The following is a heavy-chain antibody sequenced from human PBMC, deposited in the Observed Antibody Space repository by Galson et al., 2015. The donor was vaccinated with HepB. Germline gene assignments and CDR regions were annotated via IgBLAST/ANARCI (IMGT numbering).Heavy chain of an antibody. CDR2: IDWDDDK. CDR3: AWRFRRGGEDY. V-gene: IGHV2-70*01. D-gene: IGHD3-10*01. CDR1: GFSLRTSGVG. J-gene: IGHJ4*02. Sequence: PALVKPTQTLTLTCTFSGFSLRTSGVGVGWIRQPPGKALEWLALIDWDDDKYYSTSLKTRLTISKDTSKNQVVLTMTNMDPVDTATYYCAWRFRRGGEDYWGQGTLVTVSS.